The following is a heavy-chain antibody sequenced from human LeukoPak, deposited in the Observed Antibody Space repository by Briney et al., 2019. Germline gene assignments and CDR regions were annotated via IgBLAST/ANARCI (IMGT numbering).Heavy chain of an antibody. CDR3: AREIVVGTFDH. D-gene: IGHD3-22*01. Sequence: GGSLRHACAASGFIFSEYYMGWVRQAPGKGLEWISDISSSADIVAYADSVKGRFTISRDNAKDSLFLQMSSLRADDTAVYYCAREIVVGTFDHWGQGILVTVSS. V-gene: IGHV3-11*01. CDR1: GFIFSEYY. J-gene: IGHJ4*02. CDR2: ISSSADIV.